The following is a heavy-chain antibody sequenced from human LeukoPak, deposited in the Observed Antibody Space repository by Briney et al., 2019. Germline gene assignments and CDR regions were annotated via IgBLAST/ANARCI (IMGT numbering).Heavy chain of an antibody. Sequence: PGGSPRLSCAASGFTVSSNYMSWVRQAPGKGLEWVSVIYSGGSTYYADSVKGRFTISRDNSKNTLYLQMNSLRAEDTAVYYCARDVGIDNWNYGLGAFDIWGQGTMVTVSS. V-gene: IGHV3-53*01. J-gene: IGHJ3*02. CDR3: ARDVGIDNWNYGLGAFDI. CDR2: IYSGGST. D-gene: IGHD1-7*01. CDR1: GFTVSSNY.